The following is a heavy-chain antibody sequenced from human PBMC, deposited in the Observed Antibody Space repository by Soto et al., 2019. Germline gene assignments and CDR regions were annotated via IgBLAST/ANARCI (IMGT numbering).Heavy chain of an antibody. V-gene: IGHV3-30*18. CDR1: GFTFSSYG. J-gene: IGHJ6*02. D-gene: IGHD6-6*01. CDR3: AKAEYSKNYYYGMDV. Sequence: GGSLRLSCAASGFTFSSYGMHWVRQAPGKGLEWVAVISYDGSNKYYADSVKGRFTISRDNSKNTLYLQMNSLRAEDTAVYYCAKAEYSKNYYYGMDVWGQGTTVTVSS. CDR2: ISYDGSNK.